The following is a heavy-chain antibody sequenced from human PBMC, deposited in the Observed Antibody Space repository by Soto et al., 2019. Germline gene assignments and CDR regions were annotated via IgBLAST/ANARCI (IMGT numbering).Heavy chain of an antibody. V-gene: IGHV3-21*06. CDR2: ISSGSEYI. J-gene: IGHJ5*02. Sequence: PGGSLRLSCAASGFTFSSYNMNWVRQAPGKGLEWVSFISSGSEYIYYADSVKGRFNISRDNAKNSLYLQMNSLRGEDTAVYYCTRDGQLVQGWFDPWGQGTLVTVSS. CDR3: TRDGQLVQGWFDP. CDR1: GFTFSSYN. D-gene: IGHD6-13*01.